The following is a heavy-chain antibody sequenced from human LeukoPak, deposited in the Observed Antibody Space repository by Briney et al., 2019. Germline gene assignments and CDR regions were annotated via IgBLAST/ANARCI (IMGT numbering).Heavy chain of an antibody. Sequence: PGGSLRLSCAASGFTFSSYAMSWVRQAPGKGLEWVSAISGSGGSTYYADSVKGRFTISRDNSKNTLYLQMNSLRAEDTAVYYCARDNLSPYWYFDLWGRGTLVTVSS. CDR1: GFTFSSYA. CDR2: ISGSGGST. D-gene: IGHD3-16*01. J-gene: IGHJ2*01. V-gene: IGHV3-23*01. CDR3: ARDNLSPYWYFDL.